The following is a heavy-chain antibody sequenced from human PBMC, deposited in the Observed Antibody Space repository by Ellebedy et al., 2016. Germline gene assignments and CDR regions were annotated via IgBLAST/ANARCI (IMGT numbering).Heavy chain of an antibody. Sequence: GESLKLSCAASGFTFSNYWMNWVRQSPGKGLEWVSSIGYSGATYSADSVKGRFTISRDNSKNTLYLQMNSLRAEDTAIYYCAKRRSTPGTALYYFDYWGQGTLVTVSS. J-gene: IGHJ4*02. D-gene: IGHD1-26*01. CDR3: AKRRSTPGTALYYFDY. V-gene: IGHV3-23*01. CDR1: GFTFSNYW. CDR2: IGYSGAT.